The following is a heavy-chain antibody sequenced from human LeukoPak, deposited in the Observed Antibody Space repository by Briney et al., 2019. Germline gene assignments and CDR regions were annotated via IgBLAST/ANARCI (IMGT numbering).Heavy chain of an antibody. Sequence: ASVKVSCKASGYTFTSYGISWVRQAPGQGLEWMGWISAYNGNTRYTQKLQGRVTMTTDTSTSIAYMELMSLRSEDTAVYYCARDPRTHSSGWDYYYYMDVWGKGTTVTVSS. CDR2: ISAYNGNT. J-gene: IGHJ6*03. CDR3: ARDPRTHSSGWDYYYYMDV. D-gene: IGHD6-19*01. V-gene: IGHV1-18*01. CDR1: GYTFTSYG.